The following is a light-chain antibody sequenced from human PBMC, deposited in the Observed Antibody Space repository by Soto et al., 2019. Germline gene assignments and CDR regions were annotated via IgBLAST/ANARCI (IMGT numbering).Light chain of an antibody. CDR1: SSDVGGYIL. J-gene: IGLJ2*01. V-gene: IGLV2-23*01. CDR3: CSYVGGDTYLI. CDR2: EGS. Sequence: QSALTQPASVSGSPGQSITISCNGTSSDVGGYILVSWYQQEPGKAPKLMIYEGSKRPSGVSNRFSGSKSGNTASLTISGLQAEDEAHYYCCSYVGGDTYLIFGGGTKLTVL.